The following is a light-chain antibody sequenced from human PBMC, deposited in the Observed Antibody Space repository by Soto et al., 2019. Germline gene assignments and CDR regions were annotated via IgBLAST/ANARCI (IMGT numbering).Light chain of an antibody. J-gene: IGLJ1*01. CDR3: QVWDSSSDHYV. CDR1: NIGTKS. CDR2: DDS. Sequence: SYELTQPPSVSVAPGQTARLTCGGDNIGTKSVHWYQQKPGQAPVLVVYDDSDRPSGIPERLSGSNSGTTATLTISRVEAGDEADYYCQVWDSSSDHYVFGTGTKVTVL. V-gene: IGLV3-21*02.